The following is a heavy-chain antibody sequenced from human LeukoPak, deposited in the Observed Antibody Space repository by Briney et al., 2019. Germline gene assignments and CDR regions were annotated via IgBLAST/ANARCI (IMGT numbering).Heavy chain of an antibody. J-gene: IGHJ3*02. CDR2: ISSTGGTT. V-gene: IGHV3-23*01. Sequence: GGSLRLSCAASGFTFSSYEMNWVRQAPGKGLEWVSSISSTGGTTYYADSVKGRFTISRDNSKNTLYLQMNSLRAEDTAVYYCARSAGGGDAFDIWGQGTMVTVSS. CDR3: ARSAGGGDAFDI. CDR1: GFTFSSYE. D-gene: IGHD2-15*01.